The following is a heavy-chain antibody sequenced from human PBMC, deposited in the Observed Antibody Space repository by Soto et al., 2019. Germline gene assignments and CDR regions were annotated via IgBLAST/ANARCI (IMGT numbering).Heavy chain of an antibody. CDR1: GYTFTGYY. J-gene: IGHJ6*02. CDR2: INPNSGGT. V-gene: IGHV1-2*02. CDR3: ARGKSYYDSSGYFSYYYGMDV. D-gene: IGHD3-22*01. Sequence: VKVSCKASGYTFTGYYMHWVRQAPGQGLEWMGWINPNSGGTNYAQKFQGRVTMTRDTSISTAYMELSRLRSDDTAVYYCARGKSYYDSSGYFSYYYGMDVWGQGTTVTVSS.